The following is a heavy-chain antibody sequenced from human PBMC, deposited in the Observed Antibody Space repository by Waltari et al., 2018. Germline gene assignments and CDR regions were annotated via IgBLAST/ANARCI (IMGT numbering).Heavy chain of an antibody. D-gene: IGHD6-19*01. V-gene: IGHV1-18*01. J-gene: IGHJ6*02. CDR3: ASDMYSSGRRAYYYYYGMDV. CDR2: ISAYNGNT. Sequence: QVQLVQSGAEVKKPGASVKVSCKASGYTFTSSGISWVRQAPGQGLEWMGWISAYNGNTNYAQKLQGRVTMTTDTSTSTAYMELRSLRSDDTAVYYCASDMYSSGRRAYYYYYGMDVWGQGTTVTVSS. CDR1: GYTFTSSG.